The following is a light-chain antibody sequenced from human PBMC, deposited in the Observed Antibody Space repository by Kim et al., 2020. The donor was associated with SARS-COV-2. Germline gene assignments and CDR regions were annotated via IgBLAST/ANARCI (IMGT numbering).Light chain of an antibody. CDR1: QTVGGSS. Sequence: EIVLTQSPVTLSLSPGERATLSCRASQTVGGSSVDWYQQKPGQAPRLLIYDAYRRATGVPDRFRGSGSGTDFTLTISRLEPEDFAVYHCQKYGRFPRTFGAGTKMGIK. CDR2: DAY. CDR3: QKYGRFPRT. V-gene: IGKV3-20*01. J-gene: IGKJ4*01.